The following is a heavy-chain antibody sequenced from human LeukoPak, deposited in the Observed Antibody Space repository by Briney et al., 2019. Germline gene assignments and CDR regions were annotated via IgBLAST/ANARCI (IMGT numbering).Heavy chain of an antibody. V-gene: IGHV4-39*07. J-gene: IGHJ4*02. D-gene: IGHD2/OR15-2a*01. CDR2: IYYSGST. Sequence: SETLSLTCTVSGGSISSSSYYWGWIRQPPGKGLEWIGSIYYSGSTNYNPSLKSRVTISVDTSKNQFSLKLSSVTAADTAVYYCARDRGRLLFDYWGQGTLVTVSS. CDR3: ARDRGRLLFDY. CDR1: GGSISSSSYY.